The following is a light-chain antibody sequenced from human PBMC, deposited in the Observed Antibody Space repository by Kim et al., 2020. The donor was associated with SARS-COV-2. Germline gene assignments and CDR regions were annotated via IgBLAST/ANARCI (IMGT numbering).Light chain of an antibody. CDR3: QQYYSYPFT. Sequence: AIRITQSPSSLSASTGDRVTITCRASQGISGYLAWYQQKPGKAPKLLIYAASTLQSGVPSRFSGSGSGTDFTLTISCLQSEDFATYYCQQYYSYPFTFGGGTKLEI. J-gene: IGKJ4*01. CDR2: AAS. V-gene: IGKV1-8*01. CDR1: QGISGY.